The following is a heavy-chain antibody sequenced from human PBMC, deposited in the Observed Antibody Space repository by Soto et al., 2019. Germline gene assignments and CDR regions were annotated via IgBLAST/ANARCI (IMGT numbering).Heavy chain of an antibody. Sequence: PSETLSLTCAVSGGSISSGGYSWSWIRQPPGKCLEWIGYIYHSGSTYYNPSLKSRVTISVDRSKNQFSLKLSSVTAADTAVYYCARGRGYYDFWSGYQPFDYWGQGTLVTVSS. J-gene: IGHJ4*02. CDR3: ARGRGYYDFWSGYQPFDY. D-gene: IGHD3-3*01. CDR1: GGSISSGGYS. CDR2: IYHSGST. V-gene: IGHV4-30-2*01.